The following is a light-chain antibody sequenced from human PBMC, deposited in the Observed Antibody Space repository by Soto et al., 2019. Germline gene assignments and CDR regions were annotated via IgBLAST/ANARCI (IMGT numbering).Light chain of an antibody. CDR2: EVS. J-gene: IGLJ3*02. CDR1: SSDIGASTF. Sequence: QSALTQPASVSESPGQSITISCTGTSSDIGASTFVSWYQQHPGKAPKLLIYEVSNRPSGISNRFSGSKSANTASLTISGLQAEDEADYYSSSARRDNTWVFGGGTKLTVL. CDR3: SSARRDNTWV. V-gene: IGLV2-14*03.